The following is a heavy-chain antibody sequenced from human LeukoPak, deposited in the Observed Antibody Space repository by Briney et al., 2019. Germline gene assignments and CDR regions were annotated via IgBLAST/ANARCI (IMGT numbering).Heavy chain of an antibody. CDR3: AKYYYDSSGPRGFDY. CDR1: GFTFSSYA. D-gene: IGHD3-22*01. J-gene: IGHJ4*02. Sequence: GGSLRLSCAASGFTFSSYAMHWVRQAPGKGLEWVAVISYDGSNKYYADSVKGRFTISRDNSKNTLYLQMNSLRAEDTAVYYCAKYYYDSSGPRGFDYWGQGTLVTVSS. V-gene: IGHV3-30*04. CDR2: ISYDGSNK.